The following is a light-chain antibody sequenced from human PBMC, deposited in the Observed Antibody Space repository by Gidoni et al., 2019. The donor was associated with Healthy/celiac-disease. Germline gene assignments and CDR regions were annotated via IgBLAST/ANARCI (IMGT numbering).Light chain of an antibody. J-gene: IGLJ3*02. CDR3: QVWDSSSDHWV. CDR1: NIGSKS. CDR2: DDS. V-gene: IGLV3-21*02. Sequence: SYVLTQPHSVSVAPGQTARITRGGNNIGSKSVHWYQQTRGQAPVLVVYDDSDRPSGIPERFSGSNSGNTATLTISRVEAGDEADYYCQVWDSSSDHWVFGGGTKLTVL.